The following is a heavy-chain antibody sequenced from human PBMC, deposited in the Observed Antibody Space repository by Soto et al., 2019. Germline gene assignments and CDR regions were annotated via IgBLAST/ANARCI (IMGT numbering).Heavy chain of an antibody. D-gene: IGHD4-17*01. CDR2: IILPFGTA. CDR3: ARGTDYAGYFDY. Sequence: QVRPVQSGAEVNKPGSSVKVSCKASVGTFSNYAISWVRQSPGQRLEWMGGIILPFGTANYAQKFQGRVTITADESMSTAYMELSGLRSEDTAVYYCARGTDYAGYFDYWGQGTMVTVSS. V-gene: IGHV1-69*12. CDR1: VGTFSNYA. J-gene: IGHJ4*02.